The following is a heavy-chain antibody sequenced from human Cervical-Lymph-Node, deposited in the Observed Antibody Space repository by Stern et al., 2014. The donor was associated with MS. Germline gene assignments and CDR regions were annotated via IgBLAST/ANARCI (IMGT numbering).Heavy chain of an antibody. Sequence: EVLLVESGGGLVQPGGSLRLSCTASGFTFSSNWMSWVRQAPGKGLEWVANIKQDGSEKHYVDSVKGRLTISRDNAKNSLYLHMNSLRAEDTAVYYCVVRSGDYWGQGTLVTVSS. J-gene: IGHJ4*02. V-gene: IGHV3-7*01. CDR1: GFTFSSNW. D-gene: IGHD2-15*01. CDR3: VVRSGDY. CDR2: IKQDGSEK.